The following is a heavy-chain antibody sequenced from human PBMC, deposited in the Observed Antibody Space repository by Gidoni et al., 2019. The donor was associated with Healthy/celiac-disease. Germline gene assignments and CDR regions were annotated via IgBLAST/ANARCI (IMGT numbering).Heavy chain of an antibody. Sequence: QVQLQESGPGLVKPSQTLSLTCTVSGGSISSGSYYWSWIRQPAGKGLAWIGRIYTSGSTNYNPSLKSRVTMSVDTSKNQFSLKLSSVTAADTAVYYCARDRGISGWFDPWGQGTLVTVSS. V-gene: IGHV4-61*02. CDR2: IYTSGST. CDR3: ARDRGISGWFDP. J-gene: IGHJ5*02. CDR1: GGSISSGSYY. D-gene: IGHD3-16*01.